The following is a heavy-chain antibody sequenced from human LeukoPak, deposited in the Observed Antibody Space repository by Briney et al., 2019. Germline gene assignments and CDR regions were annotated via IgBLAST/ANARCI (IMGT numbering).Heavy chain of an antibody. CDR1: GGSISSYY. Sequence: SETLSLTCTVSGGSISSYYWSWLRQPPGKGLEWIGYIYYSGSTNYNPSLKSRVTISVDTSKNQFSLKLSSVTAADTAVYYCAREGGGYWGQGTLVTVSS. CDR3: AREGGGY. CDR2: IYYSGST. J-gene: IGHJ4*02. V-gene: IGHV4-59*01.